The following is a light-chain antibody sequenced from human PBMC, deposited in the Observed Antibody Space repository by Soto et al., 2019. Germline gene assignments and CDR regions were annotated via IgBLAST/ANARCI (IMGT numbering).Light chain of an antibody. CDR1: SSNIGAGYD. V-gene: IGLV1-40*01. CDR3: QSYDSSLSGSV. Sequence: QLVLTQPPSVSGAPGQRVTISCTGSSSNIGAGYDVHWYQQVPGTAPKLLIYGNTNRPSGVPDRFSGSKFGTSGSLTITGLQAEDEADYYCQSYDSSLSGSVFGGGTKLTVL. CDR2: GNT. J-gene: IGLJ2*01.